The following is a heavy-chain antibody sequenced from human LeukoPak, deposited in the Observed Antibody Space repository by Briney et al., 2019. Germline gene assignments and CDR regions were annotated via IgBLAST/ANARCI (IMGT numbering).Heavy chain of an antibody. V-gene: IGHV3-23*01. Sequence: GGSLRLSCAASGFTFSSYAMSWVRQAPGKGLEWVSAISGSGGSTYYADSVKGRFTISRDNSKNTLYLQMNSLRAEDTAVYYCANHIITDSSGWDDAFDIWGQGTMATVSS. CDR1: GFTFSSYA. CDR2: ISGSGGST. J-gene: IGHJ3*02. D-gene: IGHD6-19*01. CDR3: ANHIITDSSGWDDAFDI.